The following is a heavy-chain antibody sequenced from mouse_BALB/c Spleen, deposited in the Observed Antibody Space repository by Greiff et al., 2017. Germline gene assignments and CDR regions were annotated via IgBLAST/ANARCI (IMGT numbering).Heavy chain of an antibody. CDR1: GFTFSSFG. D-gene: IGHD2-10*02. Sequence: EVQRVESGGGLVQPGGSRKLSCAASGFTFSSFGMHWVRQAPEKGLEWVAYISSGSSTIYYADTVKGRFTISRDNPKNTLFLQMTSLRSEDTAMYYCARGYGNYDYAMDYWGQGTSVTVSS. CDR3: ARGYGNYDYAMDY. CDR2: ISSGSSTI. J-gene: IGHJ4*01. V-gene: IGHV5-17*02.